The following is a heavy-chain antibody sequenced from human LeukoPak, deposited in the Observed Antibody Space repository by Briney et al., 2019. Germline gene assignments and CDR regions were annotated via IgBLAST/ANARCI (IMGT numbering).Heavy chain of an antibody. V-gene: IGHV4-30-2*01. CDR1: GGSISSGGYY. D-gene: IGHD3-10*01. J-gene: IGHJ3*02. Sequence: SQTLSLTCTVSGGSISSGGYYWSWIRQPPGKGLEWIGYIYHSGSTNYNPSLKSRVTISVDKSKNRFSLKLSSVTAADTAVYYCARDHGSGSPRAFDIWGQGTMVTVSS. CDR3: ARDHGSGSPRAFDI. CDR2: IYHSGST.